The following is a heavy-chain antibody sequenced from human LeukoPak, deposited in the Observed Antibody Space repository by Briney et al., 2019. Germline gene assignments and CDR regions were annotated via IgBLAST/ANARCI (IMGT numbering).Heavy chain of an antibody. CDR3: ARGVIVSQSFDY. Sequence: SETLSLTCTVLGGSISSGGYYWSWIRQHPGKGLEWIGYIYYSGSTYYNPSLKSRVTISVDTSKNQFSLKLSSVTAADTAVYYCARGVIVSQSFDYWGQGTLVTVSS. CDR2: IYYSGST. CDR1: GGSISSGGYY. J-gene: IGHJ4*02. V-gene: IGHV4-31*03. D-gene: IGHD3-22*01.